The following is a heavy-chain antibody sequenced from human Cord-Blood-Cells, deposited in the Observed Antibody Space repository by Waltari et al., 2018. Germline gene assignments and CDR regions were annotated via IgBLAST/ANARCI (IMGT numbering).Heavy chain of an antibody. Sequence: QVQLQESGPGLVKLSETLSLTCTVSGGSISSYYWSWIRQPPGKGLEWIGYIYYSGSTNYNPSLKSRVTISVDTSKNQFSLKLSSVTAADTAVYYCARAITGTTFDYWGQGTLVTVSS. CDR2: IYYSGST. J-gene: IGHJ4*02. V-gene: IGHV4-59*01. CDR1: GGSISSYY. CDR3: ARAITGTTFDY. D-gene: IGHD1-7*01.